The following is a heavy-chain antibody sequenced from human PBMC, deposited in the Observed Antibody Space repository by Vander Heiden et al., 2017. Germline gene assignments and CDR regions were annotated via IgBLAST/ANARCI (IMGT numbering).Heavy chain of an antibody. CDR2: IIPILGIA. J-gene: IGHJ5*02. D-gene: IGHD5-12*01. CDR3: ARDKSNSGYDRLVWFDP. V-gene: IGHV1-69*10. Sequence: QVQLVQSGAEVQKPGSSVKVSCKASGGTFSSYAISWVRQAPGQGLEWMGGIIPILGIANYAQKFQGRVTITADKSTSTAYMELSSLRSEDTAVYYCARDKSNSGYDRLVWFDPWGQGTLVTVSS. CDR1: GGTFSSYA.